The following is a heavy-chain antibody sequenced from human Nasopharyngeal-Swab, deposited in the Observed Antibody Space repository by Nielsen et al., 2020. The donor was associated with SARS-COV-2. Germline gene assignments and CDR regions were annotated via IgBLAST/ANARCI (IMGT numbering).Heavy chain of an antibody. CDR2: INPSGGGT. Sequence: ASVKVSCKASGYTFTSHYMHWVRQAPGQELEWMGIINPSGGGTTYAQKFQGRVTMTRDTSTSTVYMELSSLRSEDTAVYYCARSYYDFWSGYLEYYYGMDVWGQGTTVTVSS. J-gene: IGHJ6*02. CDR1: GYTFTSHY. D-gene: IGHD3-3*01. CDR3: ARSYYDFWSGYLEYYYGMDV. V-gene: IGHV1-46*01.